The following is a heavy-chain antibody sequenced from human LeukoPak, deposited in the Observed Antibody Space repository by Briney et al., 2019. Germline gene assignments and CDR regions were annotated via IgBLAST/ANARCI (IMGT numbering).Heavy chain of an antibody. CDR1: GYTFTGYY. CDR2: INPNSGGT. D-gene: IGHD3-9*01. J-gene: IGHJ3*02. CDR3: ARPSYYDILTGPIDAFDI. V-gene: IGHV1-2*02. Sequence: APVEVSCKASGYTFTGYYMQWVRQAPGQGLEWMGWINPNSGGTNYAQKFQGRVTMTRDTSISTAYMELSRLRSDDTAVYYCARPSYYDILTGPIDAFDIWGQGTMVTVSS.